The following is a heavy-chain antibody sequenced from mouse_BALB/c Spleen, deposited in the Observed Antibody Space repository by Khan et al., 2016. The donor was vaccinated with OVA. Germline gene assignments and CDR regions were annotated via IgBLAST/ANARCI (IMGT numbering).Heavy chain of an antibody. D-gene: IGHD2-3*01. CDR2: INPNNGGT. J-gene: IGHJ3*01. Sequence: VRLQQSGPDLVKPGASVKISCKASGYSFTGYYMHWVKQSHGKSLEWIGRINPNNGGTSYNQKFKGKAILTVDKSSSTAYMELSSLTSEDSAVSYCAFDGYFSAWFAYWGQGTLVTVSA. CDR3: AFDGYFSAWFAY. V-gene: IGHV1-26*01. CDR1: GYSFTGYY.